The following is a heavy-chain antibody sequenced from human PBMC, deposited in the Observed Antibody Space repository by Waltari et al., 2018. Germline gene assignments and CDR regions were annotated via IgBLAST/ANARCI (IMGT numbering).Heavy chain of an antibody. Sequence: DVQLVESGGGRVKPGGSLSLPWAASGFTFSSSALHWVRQAPGKGLEWVSSISGSSSSYIFYADSVKGRFTISRDNAKNSLFLQMNSLSAEDTAVYYCTRDLYGSGGDYFDPWGQGTLVTVSS. D-gene: IGHD6-19*01. J-gene: IGHJ4*02. CDR1: GFTFSSSA. V-gene: IGHV3-21*01. CDR2: ISGSSSSYI. CDR3: TRDLYGSGGDYFDP.